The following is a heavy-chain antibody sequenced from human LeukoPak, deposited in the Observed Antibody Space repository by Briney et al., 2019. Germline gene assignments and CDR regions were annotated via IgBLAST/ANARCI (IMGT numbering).Heavy chain of an antibody. CDR2: ISWNSGSI. D-gene: IGHD6-13*01. J-gene: IGHJ3*02. CDR1: GVTFSSYA. Sequence: GGSLRLSCAASGVTFSSYAMHWVRQAPGKGLEWVSGISWNSGSIGYADSVKGRFTISRDNAKNSLYLQMNSLRAEDTALYYCAKGRYSSYEDAFDIWGQGTMVTVSS. CDR3: AKGRYSSYEDAFDI. V-gene: IGHV3-9*01.